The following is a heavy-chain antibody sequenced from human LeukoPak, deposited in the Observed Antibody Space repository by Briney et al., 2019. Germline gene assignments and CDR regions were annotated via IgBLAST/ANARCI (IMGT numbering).Heavy chain of an antibody. CDR3: ARVGDYSLDY. CDR2: IYYSGST. Sequence: PSETLSLTXTVFGGSISSYYWSWIRQPPGKGLEWIGYIYYSGSTNYNPSLKSRVTISIDTSKNQFSLKLSSVTAADTAVYYCARVGDYSLDYWGQGTLVTVSS. V-gene: IGHV4-59*01. CDR1: GGSISSYY. J-gene: IGHJ4*02. D-gene: IGHD4-11*01.